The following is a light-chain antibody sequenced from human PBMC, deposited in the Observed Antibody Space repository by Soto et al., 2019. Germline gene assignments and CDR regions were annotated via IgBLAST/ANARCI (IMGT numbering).Light chain of an antibody. J-gene: IGKJ1*01. Sequence: EIVLTQSPATLSVSPGKRSTLSCRASQSVSSNFAWYQQKPGQAPRLLIYDASTRATGIPARFSGSGSGTEFTLTISSLKSEDFAVYYCQQYKKSTRTFGHGTKVDIK. CDR3: QQYKKSTRT. CDR1: QSVSSN. V-gene: IGKV3-15*01. CDR2: DAS.